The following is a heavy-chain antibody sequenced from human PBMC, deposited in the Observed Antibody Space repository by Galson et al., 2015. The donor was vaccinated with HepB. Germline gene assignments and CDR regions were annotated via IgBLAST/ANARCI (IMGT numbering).Heavy chain of an antibody. CDR1: GGSISSYY. CDR3: ARAPNVDTAMLDY. CDR2: IYYSGST. Sequence: ETLSLTCTVSGGSISSYYWSWIRQPPGKGLEWIGYIYYSGSTNYNPSLKSRVTISVDTSKNQFSLKLSSVTAADTAVYYCARAPNVDTAMLDYWGQGTLVTVSS. D-gene: IGHD5-18*01. V-gene: IGHV4-59*01. J-gene: IGHJ4*02.